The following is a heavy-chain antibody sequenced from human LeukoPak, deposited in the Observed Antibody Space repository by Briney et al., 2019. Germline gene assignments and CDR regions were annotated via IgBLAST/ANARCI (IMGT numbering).Heavy chain of an antibody. CDR2: ISYDGSNK. J-gene: IGHJ4*01. CDR1: GFTFSSYA. CDR3: ARDAPYFDY. V-gene: IGHV3-30-3*01. Sequence: PGRSLRLSCAASGFTFSSYAMHWVRQAPGKGLEWVAVISYDGSNKYYADSVKGRFTISRDNSKNTLYLQMNSLRAEDTAVYYCARDAPYFDYWGHGTLVTVSS.